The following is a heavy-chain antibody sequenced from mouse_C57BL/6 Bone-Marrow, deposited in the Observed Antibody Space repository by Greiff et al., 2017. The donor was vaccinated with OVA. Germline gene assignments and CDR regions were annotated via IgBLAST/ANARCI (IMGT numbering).Heavy chain of an antibody. CDR2: IYPGSGST. CDR3: ARGGGLLCLFAY. J-gene: IGHJ3*01. V-gene: IGHV1-55*01. D-gene: IGHD1-1*02. CDR1: GYTFTSYW. Sequence: QVQLQQPGAELVKPGASVKMSCKASGYTFTSYWITWVKQRPGQGLEWIGDIYPGSGSTNYNEKFKSKATLTVDTSSSTAYMQLSSLTAEDSAVYDCARGGGLLCLFAYWGKGTLVTVSA.